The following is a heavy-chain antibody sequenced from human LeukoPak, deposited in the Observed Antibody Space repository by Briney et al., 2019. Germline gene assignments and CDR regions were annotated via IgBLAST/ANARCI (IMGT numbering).Heavy chain of an antibody. D-gene: IGHD5-18*01. Sequence: SETLSLTCTVSGYSISSGYYWGWIRQPPGKGLEWIGSIYHSGSTYYNPSLKSRVTISVDTSKNQFSLKLSSVTAADTAVYYCARAGDMSYSYGYNYWGQGTLVTVSS. CDR2: IYHSGST. CDR1: GYSISSGYY. CDR3: ARAGDMSYSYGYNY. J-gene: IGHJ4*02. V-gene: IGHV4-38-2*02.